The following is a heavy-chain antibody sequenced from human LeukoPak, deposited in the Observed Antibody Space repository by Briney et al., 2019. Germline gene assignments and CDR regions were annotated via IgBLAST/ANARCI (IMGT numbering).Heavy chain of an antibody. CDR3: ARDVYYYMDV. Sequence: PGGSLRLSCAASGFTFSSFGLSWVRQAPGKGLDWVSAISGSGGSTYYADSVEGRFTISRDNSKNTLYLQMNSLRAEDTAVYYCARDVYYYMDVWGKGTPVTVSS. CDR2: ISGSGGST. V-gene: IGHV3-23*01. J-gene: IGHJ6*03. CDR1: GFTFSSFG.